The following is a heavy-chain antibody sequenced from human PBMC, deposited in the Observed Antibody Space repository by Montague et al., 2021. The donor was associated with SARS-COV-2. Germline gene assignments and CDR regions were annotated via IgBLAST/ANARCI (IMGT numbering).Heavy chain of an antibody. J-gene: IGHJ5*02. CDR1: GFTFSSYY. V-gene: IGHV3-21*01. CDR2: ISGSSSYI. Sequence: SLRLSRAASGFTFSSYYMNWVRQAPGKGLEWVSSISGSSSYIYYADSVKGRFTISRDNAKNSLYLQMNSLRAEDTAVYYCARDLPSFFLGIAVAGPFDPWGQGTLVTVSS. D-gene: IGHD6-13*01. CDR3: ARDLPSFFLGIAVAGPFDP.